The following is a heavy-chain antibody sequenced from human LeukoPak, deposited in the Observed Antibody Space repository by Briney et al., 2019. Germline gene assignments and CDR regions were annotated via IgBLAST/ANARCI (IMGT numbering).Heavy chain of an antibody. D-gene: IGHD2-2*01. CDR1: GASVTSFY. Sequence: SETLSLTCAVSGASVTSFYWSWIRQTPGKGLEWIGYGYNNGRTNYSPSLKSRVTISVDMSKNQFSLKLNSVTAADTAVYYCARDAHCSSTSCLATYAFDIWGQGTMVTVSS. CDR2: GYNNGRT. V-gene: IGHV4-59*02. J-gene: IGHJ3*02. CDR3: ARDAHCSSTSCLATYAFDI.